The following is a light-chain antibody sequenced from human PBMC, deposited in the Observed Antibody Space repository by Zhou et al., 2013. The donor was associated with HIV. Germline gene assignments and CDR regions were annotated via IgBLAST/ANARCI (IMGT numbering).Light chain of an antibody. CDR3: QQYDNLLRT. V-gene: IGKV1-33*01. CDR1: QDISNY. Sequence: DIQMTQSPSSLSASVGDRVTITCQASQDISNYLNWFQQKPGKAPKLLIYDASNLETGVPSRFSGSGSGTDFTFTISSLQPEDIATYYCQQYDNLLRTFGPGDQAGDQT. J-gene: IGKJ2*02. CDR2: DAS.